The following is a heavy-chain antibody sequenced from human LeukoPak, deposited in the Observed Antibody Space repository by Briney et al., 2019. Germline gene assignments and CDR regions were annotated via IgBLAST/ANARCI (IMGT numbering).Heavy chain of an antibody. J-gene: IGHJ4*02. D-gene: IGHD3-16*01. V-gene: IGHV3-53*01. CDR3: ASGGLGARKFYSDPFHF. CDR2: IYSAGSS. Sequence: GGSLRLSCVASGFTVSSNYMSWVRQAPGKGLEWVSIIYSAGSSYYSDSVRSGFTISRDNSQNTVFLQMNSLRAEDTAVYYCASGGLGARKFYSDPFHFWGQGTLVTVSS. CDR1: GFTVSSNY.